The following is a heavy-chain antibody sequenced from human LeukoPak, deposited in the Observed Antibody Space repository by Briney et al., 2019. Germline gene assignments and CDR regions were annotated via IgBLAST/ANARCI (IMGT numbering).Heavy chain of an antibody. D-gene: IGHD1-1*01. J-gene: IGHJ4*02. CDR1: GYNFDNYW. CDR2: IFPGDSNT. Sequence: AGESLKISCKGSGYNFDNYWIAWVRQMPGKGLEWMGIIFPGDSNTRYSPSFQGQVTISADKSINTAYLQWSSLKVSDTAIYYCAREQQLVLFDYWGQGALVTVSS. V-gene: IGHV5-51*01. CDR3: AREQQLVLFDY.